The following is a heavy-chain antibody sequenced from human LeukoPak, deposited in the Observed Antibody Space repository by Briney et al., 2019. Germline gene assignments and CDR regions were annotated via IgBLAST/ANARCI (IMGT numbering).Heavy chain of an antibody. J-gene: IGHJ4*02. D-gene: IGHD3-3*01. Sequence: PGRSLRLSCAASGFTFSSYGMHWVRQAPCKGLEWVAVISYDGSNKYYADSVKGRFTISRDNSKNTLYLQMNSLRAEDTAVYYCAKASVSPRFLELYHFDYWGQGTLVTVSS. CDR3: AKASVSPRFLELYHFDY. CDR2: ISYDGSNK. CDR1: GFTFSSYG. V-gene: IGHV3-30*18.